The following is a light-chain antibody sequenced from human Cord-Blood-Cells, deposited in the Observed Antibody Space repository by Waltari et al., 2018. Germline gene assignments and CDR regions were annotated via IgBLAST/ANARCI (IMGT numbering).Light chain of an antibody. CDR3: QQYGSTPYT. Sequence: ELVLTQSPGTLSLSPRERATLSCRASQRVTSSYLAWYQQKPGQAPRLLIYGASRRATGIPDRFSGSGSGTDFTLTISSLEPEDFAVYYCQQYGSTPYTFGQGTKLEIK. J-gene: IGKJ2*01. CDR1: QRVTSSY. V-gene: IGKV3-20*01. CDR2: GAS.